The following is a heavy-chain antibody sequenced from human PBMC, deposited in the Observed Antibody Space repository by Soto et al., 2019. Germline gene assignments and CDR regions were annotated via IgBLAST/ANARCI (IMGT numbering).Heavy chain of an antibody. V-gene: IGHV1-2*02. J-gene: IGHJ6*02. CDR1: GGTFSIYT. Sequence: GASVKVSCKASGGTFSIYTISWVRQAPGQGLEWMGRINPNSGGTNYAQKVQGRVTMTRDTPISTAYMELSRLRSDDTAVYYCARDGDFWSGYYTPRSGSYGMDVWGQGTTVTVSS. D-gene: IGHD3-3*01. CDR3: ARDGDFWSGYYTPRSGSYGMDV. CDR2: INPNSGGT.